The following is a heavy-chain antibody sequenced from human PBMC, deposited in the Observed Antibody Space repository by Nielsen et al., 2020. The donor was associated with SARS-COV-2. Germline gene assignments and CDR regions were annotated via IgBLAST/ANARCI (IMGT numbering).Heavy chain of an antibody. CDR3: TRRERVIAAAGPYGYYGMDV. V-gene: IGHV3-73*01. Sequence: GGSLRLSCAASGFTFSGSAMHWVRQASGKGLEWVGRIRSKANSYATAYAASVKGRFTISRDDSKNTAYLQMNSLKTEDTAVYYCTRRERVIAAAGPYGYYGMDVWGQGTTVTVSS. CDR1: GFTFSGSA. CDR2: IRSKANSYAT. D-gene: IGHD6-13*01. J-gene: IGHJ6*02.